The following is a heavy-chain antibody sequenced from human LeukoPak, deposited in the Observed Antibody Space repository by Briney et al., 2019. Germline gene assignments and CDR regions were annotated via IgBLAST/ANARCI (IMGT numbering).Heavy chain of an antibody. D-gene: IGHD6-13*01. CDR1: GYIFTSYD. V-gene: IGHV1-18*01. CDR2: IRSNDGHT. Sequence: ASVKVSFKASGYIFTSYDISWVRQAPGQGLEWMGWIRSNDGHTKYAQKFQGRVTMTIDTFTTTVYMELRSLTSDDTAMYYCARQQLVPNWFDPWGQGTLVTVSS. J-gene: IGHJ5*02. CDR3: ARQQLVPNWFDP.